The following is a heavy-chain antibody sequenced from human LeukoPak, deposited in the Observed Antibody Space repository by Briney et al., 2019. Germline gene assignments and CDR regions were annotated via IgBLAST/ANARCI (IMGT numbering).Heavy chain of an antibody. J-gene: IGHJ4*02. D-gene: IGHD4-17*01. Sequence: ASVKVSCKASGYIFTAYYIHWVRQAPGQGLEWMGWINPNSGGTNYAQKFQGRVTMARDTSISTAYMELSSLRSDDTAVYYCARAYGDYENRFDFWGQGTLATVSS. CDR3: ARAYGDYENRFDF. CDR1: GYIFTAYY. CDR2: INPNSGGT. V-gene: IGHV1-2*02.